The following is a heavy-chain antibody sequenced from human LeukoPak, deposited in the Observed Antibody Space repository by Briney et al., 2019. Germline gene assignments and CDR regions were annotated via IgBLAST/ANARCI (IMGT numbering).Heavy chain of an antibody. Sequence: GGSLTLSCAASGFTFSRYAMTWVRQAPGKGLEWVSVISTSGGSTYYAAPVKGRFTISRDYSKNTLYLQMDSLRADDTAVYYCAKAPFTGSWISDYWGQGTLVTVSS. CDR3: AKAPFTGSWISDY. D-gene: IGHD1-14*01. V-gene: IGHV3-23*01. CDR2: ISTSGGST. CDR1: GFTFSRYA. J-gene: IGHJ4*02.